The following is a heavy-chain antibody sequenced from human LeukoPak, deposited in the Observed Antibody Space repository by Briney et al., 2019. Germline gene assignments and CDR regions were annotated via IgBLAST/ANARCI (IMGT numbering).Heavy chain of an antibody. CDR1: GYTFTGYY. CDR3: ARDLYGGNSPYYYYYGMDV. Sequence: ASVKVSCKASGYTFTGYYMHWVRQAPGQGLEWMGWINPNSGGTNYAQKFQGRVTMTRDTSISTAYMELSRLRSDDTAVYYCARDLYGGNSPYYYYYGMDVRGQGTTVTVSS. J-gene: IGHJ6*02. V-gene: IGHV1-2*02. CDR2: INPNSGGT. D-gene: IGHD4-23*01.